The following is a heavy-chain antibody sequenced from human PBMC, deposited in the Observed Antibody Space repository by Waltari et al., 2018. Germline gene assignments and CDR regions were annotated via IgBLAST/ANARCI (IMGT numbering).Heavy chain of an antibody. CDR1: GFTFSSYW. Sequence: EVQLVESGGGLVQPGGSLRLSCAASGFTFSSYWMHWVRQAPGKGLVWVSRINSDGSSTSYADSVKGRFTISRDNAKNTLYLQMNSLRAEDTAVYYCASFAQWLVPFDYWGQGTLVTVSS. D-gene: IGHD6-19*01. CDR3: ASFAQWLVPFDY. CDR2: INSDGSST. J-gene: IGHJ4*02. V-gene: IGHV3-74*01.